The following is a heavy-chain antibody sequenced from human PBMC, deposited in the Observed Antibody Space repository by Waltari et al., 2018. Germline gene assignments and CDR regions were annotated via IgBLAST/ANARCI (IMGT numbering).Heavy chain of an antibody. D-gene: IGHD6-6*01. CDR2: IRASGSVI. CDR1: AFTFGAYE. J-gene: IGHJ4*02. Sequence: EVQLVESGGGLVQPGESLRLSCSASAFTFGAYEMNWVRQAPGKGLEWFSYIRASGSVIDYADSVKGRFTISRDNARNSLYLQLNSLTAEDMAIYYCARGRSVYDYWGQGTLVTVSS. V-gene: IGHV3-48*03. CDR3: ARGRSVYDY.